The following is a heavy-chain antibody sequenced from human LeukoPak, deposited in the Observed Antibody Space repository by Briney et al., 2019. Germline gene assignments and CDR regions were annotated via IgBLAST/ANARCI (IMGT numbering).Heavy chain of an antibody. J-gene: IGHJ3*02. Sequence: GGSLRLSCAASGFTFSSYGMSWVRQAPGKGLEWVSAISGSGGSTYYADSVKGRFIISRDNAKNSLYLQMNSLRAEDTAVYYCARHRFVVGATDAFDIWGQGTMVTVSS. CDR1: GFTFSSYG. D-gene: IGHD1-26*01. V-gene: IGHV3-23*01. CDR2: ISGSGGST. CDR3: ARHRFVVGATDAFDI.